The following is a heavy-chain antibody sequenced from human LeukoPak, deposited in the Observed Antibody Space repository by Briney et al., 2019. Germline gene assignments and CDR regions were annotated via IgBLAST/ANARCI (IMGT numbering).Heavy chain of an antibody. Sequence: PGGSRRLSCAASGFTFDDYDMGWVRQAPGKGLEWVSDINWNGGSTGYADSVKGRFTISRDNAKNSLYLQMNSLRAEDTALYYCAGGGGWYWGQGTLVTVSS. V-gene: IGHV3-20*04. CDR2: INWNGGST. D-gene: IGHD2-15*01. CDR1: GFTFDDYD. CDR3: AGGGGWY. J-gene: IGHJ4*02.